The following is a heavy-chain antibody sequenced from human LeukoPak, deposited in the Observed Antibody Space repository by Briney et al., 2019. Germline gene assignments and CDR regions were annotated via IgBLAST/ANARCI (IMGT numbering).Heavy chain of an antibody. J-gene: IGHJ6*02. CDR2: ISAYNGNT. Sequence: ASVKVSCKASGYTFTSYGISWVRQAPGQGLEWMGWISAYNGNTNYAQKLQGRVTMTTDTSTSTAYMELSSLRSEDTAVYYCARVSIAARLNYYYGMDVWGQGTTVTVSS. D-gene: IGHD6-6*01. CDR3: ARVSIAARLNYYYGMDV. V-gene: IGHV1-18*01. CDR1: GYTFTSYG.